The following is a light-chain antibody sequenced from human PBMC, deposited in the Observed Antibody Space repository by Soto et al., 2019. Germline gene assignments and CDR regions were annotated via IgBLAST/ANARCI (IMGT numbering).Light chain of an antibody. CDR1: SSDVGGYNY. Sequence: QSVLTQPRSVSGSPGQSVTISCTGTSSDVGGYNYVSWYQQLPGKAPKLMIYTVTKRPSGVPDRFSGSKSDNTASLTISGLQADDEADYYCCSYAGSSSYVFGTGTKLTVL. CDR2: TVT. V-gene: IGLV2-11*01. CDR3: CSYAGSSSYV. J-gene: IGLJ1*01.